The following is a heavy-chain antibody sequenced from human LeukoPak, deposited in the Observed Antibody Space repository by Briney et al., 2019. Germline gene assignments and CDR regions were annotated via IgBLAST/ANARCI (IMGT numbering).Heavy chain of an antibody. J-gene: IGHJ4*02. Sequence: GGSLRLSCAASGFTFDDYAMHWVRQAPGNGLDWVSLISWDGGSTYYADSVKGRFTISRDNSKNSLYLQMNSLRAEDTALYYCAKDSGGDDFWSGYYLDYWGQGTLVTVSS. V-gene: IGHV3-43D*04. CDR2: ISWDGGST. CDR3: AKDSGGDDFWSGYYLDY. CDR1: GFTFDDYA. D-gene: IGHD3-3*01.